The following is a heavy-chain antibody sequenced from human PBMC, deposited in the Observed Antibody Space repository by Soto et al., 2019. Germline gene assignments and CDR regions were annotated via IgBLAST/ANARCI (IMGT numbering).Heavy chain of an antibody. CDR3: AKDWGSRWYDRFDS. CDR2: ISWRSGSI. CDR1: GFTFDEYA. D-gene: IGHD6-13*01. J-gene: IGHJ4*02. V-gene: IGHV3-9*01. Sequence: GGSLRLSCAASGFTFDEYAMHWVRQAPGKGLEWVSGISWRSGSIGYADSVKGRFTISRDNAKNSLFLQMNSLKPEDTAFYYCAKDWGSRWYDRFDSWGQGTLVTVSS.